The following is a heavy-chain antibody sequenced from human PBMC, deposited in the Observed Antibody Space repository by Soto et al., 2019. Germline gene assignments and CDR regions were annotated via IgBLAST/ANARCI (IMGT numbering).Heavy chain of an antibody. V-gene: IGHV1-8*01. D-gene: IGHD3-3*01. CDR1: GYTFTSYD. CDR3: ARNDFWSGYAPYYYYGMDV. J-gene: IGHJ6*02. CDR2: MNPNSGNT. Sequence: ASVKVSCKASGYTFTSYDINWVRQATGQGLEWMGWMNPNSGNTGYAQKFQGRVTMTRNTSISTAYMELSRLRSDDTAVYYCARNDFWSGYAPYYYYGMDVWGQGTTVTVSS.